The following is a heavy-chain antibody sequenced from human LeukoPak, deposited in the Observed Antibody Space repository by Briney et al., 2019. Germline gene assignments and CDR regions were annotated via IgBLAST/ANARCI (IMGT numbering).Heavy chain of an antibody. CDR3: VRHDGRGGATMGAFDS. Sequence: SETLSLTCTVSGGSINSDDYYWSWVRQPPGKGLEWIGYIYYSGSTYYNSSLKSRVTISVDTSKNQFSLKLSSVTAADTAVYYCVRHDGRGGATMGAFDSWGQGSLVTVSS. CDR1: GGSINSDDYY. J-gene: IGHJ5*01. D-gene: IGHD5-12*01. V-gene: IGHV4-30-4*01. CDR2: IYYSGST.